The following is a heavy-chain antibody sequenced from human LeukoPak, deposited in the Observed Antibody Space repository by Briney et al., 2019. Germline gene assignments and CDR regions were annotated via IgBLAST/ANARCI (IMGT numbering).Heavy chain of an antibody. V-gene: IGHV3-23*01. J-gene: IGHJ4*02. CDR1: GFTFSNYA. CDR3: ARHGPHNFDY. CDR2: ISSSDDTA. Sequence: GGSLRLSCAASGFTFSNYAMSWVRQAPGKGLEWVSTISSSDDTADYADSVKGRFTISRDNAKNSLDLQMNSLRAEDTAVYYCARHGPHNFDYWGQGTLVTVSS.